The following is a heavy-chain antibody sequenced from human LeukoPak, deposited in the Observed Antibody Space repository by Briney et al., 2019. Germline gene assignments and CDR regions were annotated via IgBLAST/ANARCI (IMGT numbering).Heavy chain of an antibody. CDR1: GYTFTSYY. CDR2: MNPNSGNT. D-gene: IGHD3-22*01. Sequence: GASVKVSCKASGYTFTSYYMHWVRQAPGQGLEWMGWMNPNSGNTGYAQKFQGRVTMTRNTSISTAHMELSSLRSEDTAVYYCARGGYYDSSATSGPFDYWGQGTLVTVSS. CDR3: ARGGYYDSSATSGPFDY. V-gene: IGHV1-8*02. J-gene: IGHJ4*02.